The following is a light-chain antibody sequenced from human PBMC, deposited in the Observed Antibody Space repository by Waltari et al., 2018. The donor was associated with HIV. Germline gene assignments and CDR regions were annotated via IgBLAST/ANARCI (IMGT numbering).Light chain of an antibody. Sequence: QSALTQPPSASGSPGQSVTISCTGTSSDVGGCNFVSWYQQHPGKAPKLMIFEVTKRPSGVPARFSGSKSGNTASLTVSGLQADDEADYYCSSYAGSNNLVFGGGTKLTVL. CDR3: SSYAGSNNLV. V-gene: IGLV2-8*01. J-gene: IGLJ2*01. CDR2: EVT. CDR1: SSDVGGCNF.